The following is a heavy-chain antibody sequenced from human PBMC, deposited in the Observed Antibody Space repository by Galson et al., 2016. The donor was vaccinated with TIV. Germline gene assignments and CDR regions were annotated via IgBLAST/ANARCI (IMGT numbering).Heavy chain of an antibody. CDR1: GFTCSRYW. J-gene: IGHJ4*02. V-gene: IGHV3-7*01. CDR3: ARDRGYDTYDF. D-gene: IGHD5-18*01. CDR2: INEDGSEK. Sequence: SLRLSCAASGFTCSRYWMSWVRQAQGKGLEWVADINEDGSEKIYLDSVEGRFTISRDNAKNSLSLQMNSLRGEETAVYYCARDRGYDTYDFLGQGSLVIVSS.